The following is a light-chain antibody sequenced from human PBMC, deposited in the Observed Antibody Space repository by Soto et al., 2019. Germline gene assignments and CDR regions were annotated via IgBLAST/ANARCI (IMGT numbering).Light chain of an antibody. J-gene: IGKJ1*01. V-gene: IGKV3-20*01. CDR2: DAS. CDR3: QQYGSSLPWT. Sequence: DTVFTQSLRTLCFCTGERATLSCRAIHSVDSNYLAWYHQKPGQAPRILIYDASSSATGMPHRFSGSGSCTEVTPTISRREPEDFAVYYCQQYGSSLPWTFGRGTKVDIK. CDR1: HSVDSNY.